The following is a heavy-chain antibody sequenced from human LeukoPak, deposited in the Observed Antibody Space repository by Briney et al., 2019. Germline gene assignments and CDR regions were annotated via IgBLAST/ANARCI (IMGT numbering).Heavy chain of an antibody. CDR2: INPNSGGT. V-gene: IGHV1-2*02. CDR1: GYTFTGYY. J-gene: IGHJ3*02. D-gene: IGHD2-15*01. CDR3: ARDLVANDAFDI. Sequence: ASVKVSCKASGYTFTGYYMHRVRQAPGQGLEWMGWINPNSGGTNYAQKFQGRVTMTRDTSISTAYMELSRLRSDDTAVYYCARDLVANDAFDIWGQGTMVTVSS.